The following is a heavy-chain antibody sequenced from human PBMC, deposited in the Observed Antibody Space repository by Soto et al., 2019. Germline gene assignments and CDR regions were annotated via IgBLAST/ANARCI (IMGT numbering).Heavy chain of an antibody. J-gene: IGHJ6*03. Sequence: GGSLRLSCAASGFTFSSYSMNWVRQAPGKGLEWVSYISSSSSTIYYADSVKGRFTISRENAKNSLYLQMNSLRAEDTAVYYCARGSPTRAGTHPPGLEDIVVVPAAAPSYYYYYMDVWGKGTTVTVSS. V-gene: IGHV3-48*01. CDR2: ISSSSSTI. D-gene: IGHD2-2*01. CDR1: GFTFSSYS. CDR3: ARGSPTRAGTHPPGLEDIVVVPAAAPSYYYYYMDV.